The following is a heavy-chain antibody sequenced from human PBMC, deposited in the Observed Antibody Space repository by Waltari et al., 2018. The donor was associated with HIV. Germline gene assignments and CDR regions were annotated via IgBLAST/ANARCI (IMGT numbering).Heavy chain of an antibody. Sequence: EVQLVESGGVVVQPGGSLRLSCAASGFTFDDYAMHWVRQAPGNGLEWVSLISWDGGSTYYADSVKGRFTISRDNSKNSLYLQMNSLRAEDTALYYCSTYGDSEAFDIWGQGTMVTVSS. J-gene: IGHJ3*02. CDR1: GFTFDDYA. CDR2: ISWDGGST. D-gene: IGHD4-17*01. CDR3: STYGDSEAFDI. V-gene: IGHV3-43D*03.